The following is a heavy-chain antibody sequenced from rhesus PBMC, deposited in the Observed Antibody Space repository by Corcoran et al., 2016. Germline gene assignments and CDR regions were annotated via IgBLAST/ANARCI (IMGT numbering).Heavy chain of an antibody. D-gene: IGHD3-3*01. V-gene: IGHV4-169*02. J-gene: IGHJ4*01. CDR3: ASYYNIWTGGLRY. Sequence: QLQLQESGPGLVKPSETLSVTCAVSGGSISSSYWSWIRQAPGKGLEWIWYIYGIGSSTNYNPSLKSRVTLSVDTSKNQLSLKLSSVTAADTAVYYCASYYNIWTGGLRYWGQGVLVTVSS. CDR1: GGSISSSY. CDR2: IYGIGSST.